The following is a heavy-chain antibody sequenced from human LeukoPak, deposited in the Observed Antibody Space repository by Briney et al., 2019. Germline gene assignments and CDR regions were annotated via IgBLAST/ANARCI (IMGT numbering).Heavy chain of an antibody. J-gene: IGHJ4*02. CDR3: ARDQNHFGYSSGWHNPDFADY. CDR2: INPSGGST. Sequence: ASVKVSCQASGYTFTSYYMHWVRQAPGQGLEWMGIINPSGGSTSYAQKFQGRVTMTRDTSTSTVYMELSSLRSEDTAVYYCARDQNHFGYSSGWHNPDFADYWGQGTLVTVSS. D-gene: IGHD6-19*01. CDR1: GYTFTSYY. V-gene: IGHV1-46*01.